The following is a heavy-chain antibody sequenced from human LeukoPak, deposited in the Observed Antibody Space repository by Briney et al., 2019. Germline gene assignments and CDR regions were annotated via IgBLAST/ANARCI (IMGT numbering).Heavy chain of an antibody. D-gene: IGHD3-10*01. CDR1: GYTFTSYA. V-gene: IGHV1-3*02. J-gene: IGHJ4*02. CDR3: ARDTRVGKYYLDY. CDR2: SNAGNGNT. Sequence: ASVKVSFKASGYTFTSYAMHWVRQAPGQRLEWMGWSNAGNGNTKYSQEFQGRVTITRDTSASTAYMELSSLRSEDMAVYYCARDTRVGKYYLDYWGQGTLVTVSS.